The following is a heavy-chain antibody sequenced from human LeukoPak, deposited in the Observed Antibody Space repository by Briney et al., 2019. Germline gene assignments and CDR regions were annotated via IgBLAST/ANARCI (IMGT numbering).Heavy chain of an antibody. J-gene: IGHJ5*02. V-gene: IGHV5-51*01. Sequence: GESLKISCKASGYIFTNYWIGWVRQMPGKGLEWMGIIYPGDSDTRYSPSFQGQVTISADKSISTAYLQWSSLKASDTAVYYCARQREGYRTWFDPWGQGTLVTVSS. CDR3: ARQREGYRTWFDP. CDR2: IYPGDSDT. CDR1: GYIFTNYW. D-gene: IGHD5-12*01.